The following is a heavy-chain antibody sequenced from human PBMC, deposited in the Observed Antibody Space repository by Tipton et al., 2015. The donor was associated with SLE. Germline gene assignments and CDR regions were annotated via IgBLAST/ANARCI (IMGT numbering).Heavy chain of an antibody. J-gene: IGHJ6*02. CDR3: AKDFDGRGSGSYYNPPSDYSYGMDV. V-gene: IGHV3-43*02. Sequence: SLRLSCAASGFTFDDYAMHWVRQAPGEGLEWVSLISGGGGSTYYADSVKGRFTISRDNSKNSLYLQMNSLRTEDTALHYCAKDFDGRGSGSYYNPPSDYSYGMDVWVQGTTVTVSS. CDR1: GFTFDDYA. D-gene: IGHD3-10*01. CDR2: ISGGGGST.